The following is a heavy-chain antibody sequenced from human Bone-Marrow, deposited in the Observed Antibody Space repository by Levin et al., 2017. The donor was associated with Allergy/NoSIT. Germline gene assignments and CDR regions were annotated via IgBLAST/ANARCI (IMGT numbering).Heavy chain of an antibody. V-gene: IGHV4-4*02. CDR3: ARDRGGDYGDYYFDS. D-gene: IGHD4-17*01. J-gene: IGHJ4*02. CDR2: IDHSGST. CDR1: GASISSRNW. Sequence: KSSETLSLTCDVSGASISSRNWWSWVRQPPGKGLEWIGEIDHSGSTNYNSSLESRVTISVDKAKNQFSLKVTSVTAADTAVYYCARDRGGDYGDYYFDSWGQGTLVTVSS.